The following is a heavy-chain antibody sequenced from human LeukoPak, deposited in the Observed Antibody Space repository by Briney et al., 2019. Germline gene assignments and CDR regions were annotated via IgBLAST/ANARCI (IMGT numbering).Heavy chain of an antibody. CDR3: ARVPYDTTGYSWFGLDY. J-gene: IGHJ4*02. D-gene: IGHD3-22*01. V-gene: IGHV3-33*01. Sequence: GRSLRLSCAASGFTFSSYGMHWVRQAPGKGLEWVAVIWYDGSNKYYADSVKGRFTISRDNSKNTLYLQMNSLRAEDTAVYYCARVPYDTTGYSWFGLDYWGQGTLVTVSS. CDR2: IWYDGSNK. CDR1: GFTFSSYG.